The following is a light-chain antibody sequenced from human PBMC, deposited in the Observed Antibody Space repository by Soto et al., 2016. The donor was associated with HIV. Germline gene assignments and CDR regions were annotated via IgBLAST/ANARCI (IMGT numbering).Light chain of an antibody. CDR3: QQSSRTPRT. Sequence: IQMTQSPSSLSLSIGDRVSITCRASQSISTYLNWYQRKPGRAPKLLISDASSLQSGVPSRFSGRGSGTDFTLTISSLQHEDLATYYCQQSSRTPRTFGQGTKVEI. V-gene: IGKV1-39*01. J-gene: IGKJ1*01. CDR2: DAS. CDR1: QSISTY.